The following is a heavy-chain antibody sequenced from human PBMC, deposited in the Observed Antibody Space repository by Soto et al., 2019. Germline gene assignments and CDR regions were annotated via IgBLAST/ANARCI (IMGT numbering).Heavy chain of an antibody. D-gene: IGHD4-17*01. CDR3: ARDEPVTTNKAFDI. CDR1: GCTFTSYG. Sequence: ASVKVSCKASGCTFTSYGISWVRQAPGQGPEGMGWISAYNGNTNYAQKLPGRVTMTTATSTSTAYMELRSLRSDDTAVYYCARDEPVTTNKAFDIWGQGTMVTVSS. J-gene: IGHJ3*02. V-gene: IGHV1-18*01. CDR2: ISAYNGNT.